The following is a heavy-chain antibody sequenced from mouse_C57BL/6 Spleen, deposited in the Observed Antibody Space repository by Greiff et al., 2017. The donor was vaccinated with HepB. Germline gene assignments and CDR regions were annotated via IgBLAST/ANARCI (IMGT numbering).Heavy chain of an antibody. CDR3: ARGRTAQYAMDY. V-gene: IGHV1-66*01. CDR2: IYPGSGNT. CDR1: GYSFTSYY. Sequence: QVQLQQSGPELVKPGASVKISCKASGYSFTSYYIHWVKQRPGQGLEWIGWIYPGSGNTKYNEKFKGKATLTADTSSSTAYMQLSSLTSEDSAVYYCARGRTAQYAMDYWGQGTSVTVSS. D-gene: IGHD3-2*02. J-gene: IGHJ4*01.